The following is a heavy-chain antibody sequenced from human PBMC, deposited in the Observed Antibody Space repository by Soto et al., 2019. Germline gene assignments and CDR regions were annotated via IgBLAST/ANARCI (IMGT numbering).Heavy chain of an antibody. J-gene: IGHJ6*02. V-gene: IGHV3-9*01. D-gene: IGHD2-2*01. Sequence: LRLSCAASGFTFDDYAMHWVRQAPGEGLEWVSGISWNSGGIHYADSVKGRFTISRDNAKNSLYLQMNSLRAEDTALYYCAKDTRGYYYYAMDVWGQGTTVTVSS. CDR2: ISWNSGGI. CDR1: GFTFDDYA. CDR3: AKDTRGYYYYAMDV.